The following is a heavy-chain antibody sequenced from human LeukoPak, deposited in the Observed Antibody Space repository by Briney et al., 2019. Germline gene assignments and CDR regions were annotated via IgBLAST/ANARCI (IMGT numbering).Heavy chain of an antibody. J-gene: IGHJ6*02. CDR2: ISYDGSNK. Sequence: GGSLRLSCAASGFTFSSYGMHWVRQAPGKGLEWVAVISYDGSNKYYADSVKGRFTISRDNSKNTLYLQMNSRRAEDTAVYYCAKFRSRWSNYYYYGMDVWGQGTTVTVSS. CDR3: AKFRSRWSNYYYYGMDV. CDR1: GFTFSSYG. D-gene: IGHD6-13*01. V-gene: IGHV3-30*18.